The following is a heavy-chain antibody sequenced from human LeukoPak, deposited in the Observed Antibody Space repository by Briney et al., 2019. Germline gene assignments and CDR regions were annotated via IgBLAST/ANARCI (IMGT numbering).Heavy chain of an antibody. V-gene: IGHV3-48*03. J-gene: IGHJ6*04. Sequence: GGSLRLSCAASGFTFSSYEMNWVRQAPGKGLEWVSYISSSGSTIYYADSVKGRFTISRDDSKNSLYLQMDSLRAEDNAVYYCSEFGITLIGGVWGKRTTVTISS. CDR1: GFTFSSYE. D-gene: IGHD3-10*02. CDR2: ISSSGSTI. CDR3: SEFGITLIGGV.